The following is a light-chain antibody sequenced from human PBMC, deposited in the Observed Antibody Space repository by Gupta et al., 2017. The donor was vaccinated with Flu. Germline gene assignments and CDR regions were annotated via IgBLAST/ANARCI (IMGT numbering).Light chain of an antibody. V-gene: IGKV1-33*01. CDR2: DAS. Sequence: IQMTQSPSSLSASVGDRVTITCQASQEITNYLNWYQQKPGKAPKLLIYDASKGDSGVPSRFSGSGSGTNFSFTISSLQPEDLANYYCQQKYNHPRTFGQWTKVEI. J-gene: IGKJ1*01. CDR1: QEITNY. CDR3: QQKYNHPRT.